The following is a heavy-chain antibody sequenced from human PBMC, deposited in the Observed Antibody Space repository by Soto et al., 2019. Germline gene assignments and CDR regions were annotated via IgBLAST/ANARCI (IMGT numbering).Heavy chain of an antibody. D-gene: IGHD2-21*02. J-gene: IGHJ4*01. CDR2: INPNSGGT. CDR1: GFTFTGHS. CDR3: AKSGGCFSPSLGYFEN. V-gene: IGHV1-2*02. Sequence: SVKAACKAPGFTFTGHSIHWVRQAPGQGPEWMGWINPNSGGTSYAQKFQGRVTMPRDTSITTAYMKLIRLSSHDTAVYSCAKSGGCFSPSLGYFENWDQETLV.